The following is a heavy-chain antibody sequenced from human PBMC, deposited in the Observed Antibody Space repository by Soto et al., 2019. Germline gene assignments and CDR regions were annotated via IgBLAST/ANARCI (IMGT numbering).Heavy chain of an antibody. CDR3: ARGIWRTVDY. CDR1: GFTFSVFT. J-gene: IGHJ4*02. V-gene: IGHV3-21*01. Sequence: EVQLVESGGGLVKPGGSLRLSCAASGFTFSVFTMHWVLQAPGKGLQWVSSICSCGSFISYADSVRGRFTISRDNAMNAVYLEVYSLRAEVTAFFFCARGIWRTVDYWGQGTVFTVSS. D-gene: IGHD1-1*01. CDR2: ICSCGSFI.